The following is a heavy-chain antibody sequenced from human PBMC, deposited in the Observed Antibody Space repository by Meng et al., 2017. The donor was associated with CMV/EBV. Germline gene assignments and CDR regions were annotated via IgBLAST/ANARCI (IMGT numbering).Heavy chain of an antibody. CDR1: GYTFTSYG. V-gene: IGHV1-18*01. CDR3: ARDEGTIFDLYYYYGMDV. CDR2: ISAFNGNT. D-gene: IGHD3-3*01. Sequence: ASVKVSCKASGYTFTSYGISWVRQAPGQGLEWMGWISAFNGNTNYAQKLQGRVTMTTDTSTSTAYMELRSLRSDDTAVYYCARDEGTIFDLYYYYGMDVWGQGTTVTVSS. J-gene: IGHJ6*02.